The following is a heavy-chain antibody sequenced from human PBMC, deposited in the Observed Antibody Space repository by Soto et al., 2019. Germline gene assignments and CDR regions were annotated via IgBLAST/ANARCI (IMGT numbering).Heavy chain of an antibody. V-gene: IGHV4-39*01. J-gene: IGHJ4*02. CDR1: GGSISGSGYS. CDR3: ARSIQYYYGSGSYPSGVDY. D-gene: IGHD3-10*01. CDR2: IYYSGST. Sequence: SETLCLTCTVSGGSISGSGYSWGWIRQPPGKGLEWIGSIYYSGSTYYNPSLKSRVTISVDTSKNQFSLKLSSVTAADTAVYYCARSIQYYYGSGSYPSGVDYWGQGTLVTVSS.